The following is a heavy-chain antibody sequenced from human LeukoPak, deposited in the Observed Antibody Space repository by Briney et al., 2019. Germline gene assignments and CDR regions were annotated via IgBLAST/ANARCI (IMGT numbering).Heavy chain of an antibody. J-gene: IGHJ4*02. CDR1: GFTFSSYG. CDR3: AKSKGYYFDY. V-gene: IGHV3-23*01. Sequence: GGSLRLSCAASGFTFSSYGMSWVRQAPGKGLGWVSAISGSGGSTYYADSVKGRFTISRDNSKNTLYLQMNSLRAEDTAVYYCAKSKGYYFDYWGQGTLVTVSS. CDR2: ISGSGGST.